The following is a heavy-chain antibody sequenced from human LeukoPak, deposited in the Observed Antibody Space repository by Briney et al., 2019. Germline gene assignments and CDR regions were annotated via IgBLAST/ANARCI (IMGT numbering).Heavy chain of an antibody. J-gene: IGHJ6*02. V-gene: IGHV1-18*01. CDR1: GYTFTSYG. D-gene: IGHD4-17*01. Sequence: ASVKVSCKASGYTFTSYGISWVRQAPGQGLEWMGWISAYNGNTNYAQKLQGRVTMTTDTSTSTAYMELRSLRSDDTAVYYCARGGTVTPYYYYGMDVWGQGTTVTVSS. CDR3: ARGGTVTPYYYYGMDV. CDR2: ISAYNGNT.